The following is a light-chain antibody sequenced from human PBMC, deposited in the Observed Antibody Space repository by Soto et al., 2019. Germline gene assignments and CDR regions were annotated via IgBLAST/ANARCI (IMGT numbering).Light chain of an antibody. Sequence: EIVLTQSPGTLSLYPGERATLSCRASQNVDSNYLAWYQQKPGQAPRIIIFGASGRATGIPDRFSGSGSRTDFTLTISRLEPEDFAVYYCQQYGSLSWTFGQGTKVDIK. V-gene: IGKV3-20*01. J-gene: IGKJ1*01. CDR1: QNVDSNY. CDR3: QQYGSLSWT. CDR2: GAS.